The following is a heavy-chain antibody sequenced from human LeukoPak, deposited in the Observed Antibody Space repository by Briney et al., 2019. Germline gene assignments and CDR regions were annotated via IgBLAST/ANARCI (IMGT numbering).Heavy chain of an antibody. D-gene: IGHD6-19*01. CDR2: IWYDGRTN. Sequence: PGGSLRLSCAASGFTFSNYGMHWVRQAPGKGLEWVALIWYDGRTNFHADSVKGRLSISRDNSKNTLYLQMDSLTDEDTAVYYCAREWGRIAVAGGPGYWGQGTRVTVSS. J-gene: IGHJ4*02. CDR3: AREWGRIAVAGGPGY. CDR1: GFTFSNYG. V-gene: IGHV3-33*01.